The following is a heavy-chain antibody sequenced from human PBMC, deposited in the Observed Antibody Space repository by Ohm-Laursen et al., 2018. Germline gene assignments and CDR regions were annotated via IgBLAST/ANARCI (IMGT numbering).Heavy chain of an antibody. D-gene: IGHD3-3*01. CDR2: ISNVVSVT. J-gene: IGHJ4*02. CDR3: ARLHVLRFLEWLFLDY. Sequence: SLRLSCTASGFPFSAYSMNWVRQAPGKGLEWISYISNVVSVTWYADSVKGRFTVSRDNAKNSLYLQLNSLRAEDTAVYYCARLHVLRFLEWLFLDYWGQGTLVTVSS. V-gene: IGHV3-48*01. CDR1: GFPFSAYS.